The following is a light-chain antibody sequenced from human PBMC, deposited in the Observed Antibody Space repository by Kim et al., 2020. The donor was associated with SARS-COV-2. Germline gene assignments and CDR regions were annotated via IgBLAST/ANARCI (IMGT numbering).Light chain of an antibody. CDR3: HQYRTWT. CDR1: LGGASGY. Sequence: SLSPEESATRSCRASLGGASGYVTWYHQKPGQAPSLLTYGTSTRATGVPDRFSGSGSGTDFTLSISRLEPADFAVYYCHQYRTWTFGQGTKVDIK. V-gene: IGKV3-20*01. CDR2: GTS. J-gene: IGKJ1*01.